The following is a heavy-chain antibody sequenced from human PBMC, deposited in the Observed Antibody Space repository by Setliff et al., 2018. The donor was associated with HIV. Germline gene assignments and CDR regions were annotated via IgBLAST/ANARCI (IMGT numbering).Heavy chain of an antibody. CDR2: IYYRGST. J-gene: IGHJ4*02. D-gene: IGHD5-12*01. Sequence: PSETLSLTCTVSGGSISSSSYYWGWIRQPPGKGLEWIGSIYYRGSTYYNPSLKSRVTISVDTSKNQFSLKLSSVTAADTAVYYCARHFGWLPREIDYWGQGTLVTVSS. V-gene: IGHV4-39*01. CDR1: GGSISSSSYY. CDR3: ARHFGWLPREIDY.